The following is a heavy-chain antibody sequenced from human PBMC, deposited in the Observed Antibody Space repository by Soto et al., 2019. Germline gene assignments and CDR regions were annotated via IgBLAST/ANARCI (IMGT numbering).Heavy chain of an antibody. CDR3: ARVGRDCSSTSCYPGAFDL. Sequence: EVQLVETGGGLIQPGGSLRLSCAASGFTVSSNYMSWVRQAPGKGLEWVSVIYSGGSTYYADSVKGRFTISRDNSKNTLYLQMNSLRAEDTAVYYCARVGRDCSSTSCYPGAFDLWGQGTMVTVSS. CDR2: IYSGGST. V-gene: IGHV3-53*02. D-gene: IGHD2-2*01. CDR1: GFTVSSNY. J-gene: IGHJ3*01.